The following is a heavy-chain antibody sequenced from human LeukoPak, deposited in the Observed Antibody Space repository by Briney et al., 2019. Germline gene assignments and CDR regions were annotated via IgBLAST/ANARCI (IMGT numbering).Heavy chain of an antibody. CDR3: ARTSADYGEVLLDY. Sequence: GGSLRLSCAASGFIVSSNYMSWVRQAPGKGLEWVSVIYSGGSTYYADSVKGRFTISRDNSKNTLYLQMNSLRAEDTAVYYCARTSADYGEVLLDYWGQGTLVTVSS. CDR2: IYSGGST. CDR1: GFIVSSNY. D-gene: IGHD4/OR15-4a*01. V-gene: IGHV3-53*01. J-gene: IGHJ4*02.